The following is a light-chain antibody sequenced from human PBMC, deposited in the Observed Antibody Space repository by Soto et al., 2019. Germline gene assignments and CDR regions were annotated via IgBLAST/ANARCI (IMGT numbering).Light chain of an antibody. Sequence: EIVMTQSPGTLSLSPGERATISCRASQVIGSRYLAWYHQKSGQAPRLLIYGTSSRATGIPDRFSGSGSGTDFTLTFSRLEPEDFGVYYCQQFGSSIPHTFGQGTMLEIK. J-gene: IGKJ2*01. CDR1: QVIGSRY. V-gene: IGKV3-20*01. CDR2: GTS. CDR3: QQFGSSIPHT.